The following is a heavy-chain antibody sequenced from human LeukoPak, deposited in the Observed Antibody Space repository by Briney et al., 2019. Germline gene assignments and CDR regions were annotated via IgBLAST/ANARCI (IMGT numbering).Heavy chain of an antibody. V-gene: IGHV3-30*02. J-gene: IGHJ3*01. CDR1: GFTFSHFG. Sequence: PGGSLRLSCEASGFTFSHFGLHWVRQAPGKGLEWVAFIRSEENKIYYLASVRGRFTISRDNSKNPLFLQMSSLRHEATAVYYCARGAGTYYGTDTFDLWGQGTMVTVSS. CDR2: IRSEENKI. D-gene: IGHD1-26*01. CDR3: ARGAGTYYGTDTFDL.